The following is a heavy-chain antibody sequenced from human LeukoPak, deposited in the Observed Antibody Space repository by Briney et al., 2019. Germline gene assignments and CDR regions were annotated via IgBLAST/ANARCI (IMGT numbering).Heavy chain of an antibody. Sequence: GGSLRLSCAASGFTFSSYSMNWVRQAPGKGLEWVSSISSSSSYIYYADSVKGRFTISRDNAKNSLYLQMNSLRAEDTAVYYCAKDSVVDATYYYYGMDVWGQGTTVTVSS. CDR2: ISSSSSYI. V-gene: IGHV3-21*01. D-gene: IGHD2-2*01. J-gene: IGHJ6*02. CDR3: AKDSVVDATYYYYGMDV. CDR1: GFTFSSYS.